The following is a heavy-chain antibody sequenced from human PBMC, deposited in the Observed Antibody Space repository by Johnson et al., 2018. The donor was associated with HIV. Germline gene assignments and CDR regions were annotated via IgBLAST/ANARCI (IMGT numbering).Heavy chain of an antibody. CDR2: ISSSGSTI. CDR1: GFTVSSNY. Sequence: QVQLVESGGGLIQPGGSLRLSCAASGFTVSSNYMSWVRQAPGKGLEWVSYISSSGSTIYYADSVKGRFTISRDNAKNSLYLQMNSLRPEDTAVYYCARDRIKDNWSPNDAFDIWGQGTLVTVSS. V-gene: IGHV3-11*04. CDR3: ARDRIKDNWSPNDAFDI. J-gene: IGHJ3*02. D-gene: IGHD1-1*01.